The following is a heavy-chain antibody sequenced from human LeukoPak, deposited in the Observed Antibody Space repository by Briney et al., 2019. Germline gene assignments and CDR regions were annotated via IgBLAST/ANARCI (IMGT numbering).Heavy chain of an antibody. D-gene: IGHD2-2*01. CDR1: GFTFSSYA. CDR3: AKDIEDCSSTSCYTY. V-gene: IGHV3-23*01. CDR2: ISGSGGRT. Sequence: GGSLRLSCAASGFTFSSYAMSWVRQAPGKGLEWVSAISGSGGRTYYADSVKGRFTISRDNSKNTLYLQMNSLRAEDTAVYYCAKDIEDCSSTSCYTYWGQGTLVTVSS. J-gene: IGHJ4*02.